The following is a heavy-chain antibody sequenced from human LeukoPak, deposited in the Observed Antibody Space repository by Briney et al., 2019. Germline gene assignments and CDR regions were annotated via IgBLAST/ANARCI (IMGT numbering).Heavy chain of an antibody. CDR1: GGTFSSYA. CDR2: IIPILGIA. J-gene: IGHJ3*02. D-gene: IGHD3-10*01. V-gene: IGHV1-69*04. CDR3: ARDGSITMVNDAFDI. Sequence: ASVKVSCKASGGTFSSYAISWVRQAPGQGLEWMVRIIPILGIANYAQKFQGRVTITADKSTSTAYMELSSLRSEDTAVYYCARDGSITMVNDAFDIWGQGTMVTVSS.